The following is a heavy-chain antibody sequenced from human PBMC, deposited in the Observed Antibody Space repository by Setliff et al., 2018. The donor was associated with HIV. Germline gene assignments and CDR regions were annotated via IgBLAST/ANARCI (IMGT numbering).Heavy chain of an antibody. D-gene: IGHD3-10*01. CDR2: IIPIFGTA. V-gene: IGHV1-69*05. Sequence: SVKVSCKASGGTFSSFAISWVRQAPGQGLEWMGGIIPIFGTANYAQKFQGRVTITTDESTTTAYMELRSLRSEDTAVYYCARETYYGSGSYLPTEYYYYYMDVWGKGTRSPSP. CDR3: ARETYYGSGSYLPTEYYYYYMDV. J-gene: IGHJ6*03. CDR1: GGTFSSFA.